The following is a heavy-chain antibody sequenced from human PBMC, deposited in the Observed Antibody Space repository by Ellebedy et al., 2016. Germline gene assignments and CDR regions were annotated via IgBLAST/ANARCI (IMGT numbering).Heavy chain of an antibody. CDR2: ISSSSSYI. CDR3: ARDLDDSSGYYYPMIDY. J-gene: IGHJ4*02. V-gene: IGHV3-21*01. Sequence: GGSLRLSCAASGFTFSSYSMNWVRQAPGKGLEWVSSISSSSSYIYYADSVKGRFTISRDNAKNSLYLQMNSLRAEDTAVYYCARDLDDSSGYYYPMIDYWGQGTLVTVSS. D-gene: IGHD3-22*01. CDR1: GFTFSSYS.